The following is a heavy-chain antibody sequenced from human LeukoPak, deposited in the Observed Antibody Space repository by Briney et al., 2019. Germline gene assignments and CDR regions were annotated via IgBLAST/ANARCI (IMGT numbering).Heavy chain of an antibody. CDR3: AKTASRIEVAGTFDY. Sequence: GGSLRLSCAASGFTFSSYGMHWVRQAPGKGLEWVAVISYDGSNKYYADSVKGRFTISRDNSKNTLYLQMNSLTAEDTAVYYCAKTASRIEVAGTFDYWGQGTLVTVYS. D-gene: IGHD6-19*01. CDR1: GFTFSSYG. V-gene: IGHV3-30*18. CDR2: ISYDGSNK. J-gene: IGHJ4*02.